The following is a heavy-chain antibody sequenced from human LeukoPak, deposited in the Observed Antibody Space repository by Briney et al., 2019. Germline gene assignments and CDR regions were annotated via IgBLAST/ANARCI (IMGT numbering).Heavy chain of an antibody. V-gene: IGHV7-4-1*02. CDR2: INTNTGNP. CDR3: ARDSYVLLWFGVLSGTYYMDV. Sequence: GASVKVSCEAAGYTFTSYAMNWVRQAPGQGLEWMGWINTNTGNPTYAQGFTGRFVFSLDTSVSTAYLQISSLKAEDTAVYYCARDSYVLLWFGVLSGTYYMDVWGKGTTVTVSS. J-gene: IGHJ6*03. D-gene: IGHD3-10*01. CDR1: GYTFTSYA.